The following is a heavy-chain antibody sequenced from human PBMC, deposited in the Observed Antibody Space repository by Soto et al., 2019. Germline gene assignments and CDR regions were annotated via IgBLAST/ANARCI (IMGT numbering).Heavy chain of an antibody. V-gene: IGHV3-23*01. D-gene: IGHD3-22*01. CDR2: IIGSGGST. Sequence: GSLRLSCAASGFTFNSYAMSWVRQAPGKGLEWVSTIIGSGGSTYYADSVKGRFSVSRDNSKNTLYLQMNSLRAEDTAVYYCAKDGDGDASPYDSSGYYPNDYWGQGTLVTVSS. J-gene: IGHJ4*02. CDR1: GFTFNSYA. CDR3: AKDGDGDASPYDSSGYYPNDY.